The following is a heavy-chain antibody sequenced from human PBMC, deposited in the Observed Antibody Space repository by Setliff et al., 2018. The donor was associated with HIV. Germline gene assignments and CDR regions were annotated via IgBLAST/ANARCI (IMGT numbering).Heavy chain of an antibody. CDR3: ARDPEFTRAPDY. D-gene: IGHD2-15*01. CDR1: GGTFSSYA. CDR2: IIPMFGTR. Sequence: SVKVSCKASGGTFSSYAINWVRQAPGQGLEWMGGIIPMFGTRNYAQKFQGRVTITTDESTSTAYMELSSLRSEDTALYYCARDPEFTRAPDYWGQGTLVTVSS. J-gene: IGHJ4*02. V-gene: IGHV1-69*05.